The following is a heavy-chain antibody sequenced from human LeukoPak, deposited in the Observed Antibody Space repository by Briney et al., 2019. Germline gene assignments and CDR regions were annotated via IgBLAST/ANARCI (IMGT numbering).Heavy chain of an antibody. V-gene: IGHV3-23*01. CDR3: AKDGAWLRFDD. D-gene: IGHD5-12*01. Sequence: GGSLRLSCAASGFTFSTYEMNWVRQAPGKGLEWVSGISPGGGPTYYAGSVRGRFSISRDDLKNTVYLQMKNLTAEDTAVYYCAKDGAWLRFDDWGQGILVTVSS. CDR2: ISPGGGPT. J-gene: IGHJ4*02. CDR1: GFTFSTYE.